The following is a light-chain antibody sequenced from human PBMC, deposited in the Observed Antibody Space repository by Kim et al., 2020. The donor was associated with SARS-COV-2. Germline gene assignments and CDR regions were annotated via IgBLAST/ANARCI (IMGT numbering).Light chain of an antibody. V-gene: IGLV3-1*01. CDR1: KLGDKY. CDR2: QDS. J-gene: IGLJ2*01. CDR3: QAWDSSTVV. Sequence: VSPGQTASITFSGDKLGDKYACWYQQKPGQSPVLVIYQDSQRPSGIPERFSGSNSGNTATLTISGTQAMDEADYYCQAWDSSTVVFGGGTQLTVL.